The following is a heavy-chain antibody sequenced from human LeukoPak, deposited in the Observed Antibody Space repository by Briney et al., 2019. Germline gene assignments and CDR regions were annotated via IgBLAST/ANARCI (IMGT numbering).Heavy chain of an antibody. CDR1: GGTFSSYA. V-gene: IGHV1-69*04. CDR2: IIPILGIA. J-gene: IGHJ5*02. Sequence: SVKVSCKASGGTFSSYAISWVRQAPGQGVEWMGRIIPILGIANYAQKFQGRVTITADKSTSTAYMELSSLRSEDTAVYYCARDLEQVYYYGSGSHGPPNWFDPWGQGTLVTVSS. CDR3: ARDLEQVYYYGSGSHGPPNWFDP. D-gene: IGHD3-10*01.